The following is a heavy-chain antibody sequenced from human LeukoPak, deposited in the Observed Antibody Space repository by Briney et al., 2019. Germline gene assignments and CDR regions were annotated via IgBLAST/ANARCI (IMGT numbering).Heavy chain of an antibody. J-gene: IGHJ6*02. CDR3: ARRSYMVRATWGYGMDV. CDR2: IYHSGST. V-gene: IGHV4-4*02. D-gene: IGHD3-10*01. CDR1: GGSISSSNW. Sequence: SETLSLTCAVSGGSISSSNWWSWVRQPPGKGLEWIGEIYHSGSTNYNPSLKSRVTISVDKSKNQFSLKLSSVTAADTAVYYCARRSYMVRATWGYGMDVWGQGTTVTVSS.